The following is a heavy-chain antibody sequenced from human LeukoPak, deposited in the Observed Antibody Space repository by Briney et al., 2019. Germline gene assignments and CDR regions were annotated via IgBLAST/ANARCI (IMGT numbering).Heavy chain of an antibody. CDR3: ARIPPEGDAFDI. J-gene: IGHJ3*02. CDR1: GGTFSSYA. Sequence: SVKVSCKASGGTFSSYAISWGRQATGQGLEWMGGIIPIFGTTNYAQKFQGRVTITTAESTSTAYMELSSLRSEDTAVYYCARIPPEGDAFDIWGQGTMVTASS. V-gene: IGHV1-69*05. CDR2: IIPIFGTT.